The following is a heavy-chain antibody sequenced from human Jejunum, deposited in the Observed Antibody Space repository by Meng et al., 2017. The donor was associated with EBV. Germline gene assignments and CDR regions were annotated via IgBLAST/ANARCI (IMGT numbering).Heavy chain of an antibody. D-gene: IGHD1-1*01. CDR2: INTGNGDT. J-gene: IGHJ4*02. CDR1: GYTFTTYG. Sequence: VQLVQSGAEVKKPGASVKISCRASGYTFTTYGIHWLRQAPGERLELMGWINTGNGDTLYAQKFQDRVTITRDTSANTVYMDLSSLLSEDTAMYYCARDERLGPYYFEYWGQGTLVTVSS. V-gene: IGHV1-3*04. CDR3: ARDERLGPYYFEY.